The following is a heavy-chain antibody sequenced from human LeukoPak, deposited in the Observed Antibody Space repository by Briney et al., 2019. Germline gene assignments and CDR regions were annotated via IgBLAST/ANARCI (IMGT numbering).Heavy chain of an antibody. CDR1: GGSISSNNYY. CDR3: ARDPYSGNYGAYYYYYMDV. D-gene: IGHD1-26*01. CDR2: IYYSGST. Sequence: SETLSLTCTVSGGSISSNNYYWDWIRQPPGKGLEWIGSIYYSGSTYYNPSLKSRVTISVDTSKTQFSLKLSSVTAADTAEYYCARDPYSGNYGAYYYYYMDVWGKGTTVTVSS. J-gene: IGHJ6*03. V-gene: IGHV4-39*02.